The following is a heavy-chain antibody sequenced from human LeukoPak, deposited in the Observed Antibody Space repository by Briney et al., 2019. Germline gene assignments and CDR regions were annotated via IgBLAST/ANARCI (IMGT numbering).Heavy chain of an antibody. CDR2: INSDGSST. D-gene: IGHD2-2*01. CDR1: GFTFSSYW. V-gene: IGHV3-74*01. CDR3: SSPCSSTRCPDY. J-gene: IGHJ4*02. Sequence: GGSLRLSCAASGFTFSSYWMHWVRQAPGKGLVWVSRINSDGSSTSYADSVKGRFTISRDNAKNTLYLQMNSLRAEATAVYYCSSPCSSTRCPDYWGQGTLVSVSS.